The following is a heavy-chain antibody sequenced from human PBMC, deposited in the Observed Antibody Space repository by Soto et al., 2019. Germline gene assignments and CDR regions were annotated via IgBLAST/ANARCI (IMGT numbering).Heavy chain of an antibody. CDR3: TRLLSDAFDI. V-gene: IGHV3-73*02. Sequence: EVQLVESGGGLVQPGGSLKLSCAASGFTFSGSAMHWVRQASGKGLEWVGRIRSKGNSYATAYAVSVKGRFTISRDDSKNTAYLQMNSLKTEDTAVYYCTRLLSDAFDIWGQGTMVTVSS. J-gene: IGHJ3*02. CDR2: IRSKGNSYAT. CDR1: GFTFSGSA.